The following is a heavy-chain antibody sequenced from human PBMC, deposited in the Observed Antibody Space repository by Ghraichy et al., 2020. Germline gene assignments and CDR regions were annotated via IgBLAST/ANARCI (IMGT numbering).Heavy chain of an antibody. CDR1: GFTFSSYA. D-gene: IGHD1-26*01. V-gene: IGHV3-23*01. J-gene: IGHJ4*02. Sequence: GGSLRLTCAASGFTFSSYAMSWVRQAPGKGLEWVSAISGSGGSTYYADSVKGRFTISRDNSKNTLYLQMNSLRAEDTAVYYCAKGNRRGGGATFFDYWGQGTLVTVSS. CDR2: ISGSGGST. CDR3: AKGNRRGGGATFFDY.